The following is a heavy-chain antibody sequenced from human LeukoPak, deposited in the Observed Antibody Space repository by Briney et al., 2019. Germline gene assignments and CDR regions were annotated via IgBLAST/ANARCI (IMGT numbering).Heavy chain of an antibody. CDR1: GFTFSSYA. Sequence: GGSLRLSCAAPGFTFSSYAMSWVRQAPGKGLEWVSAISGSGGSTYYADSVRARYTISRDNSKNTLYLQMNSLRAEDTAVYYCVRKSIAARHFDYWGQGTLVTVSS. D-gene: IGHD6-6*01. CDR2: ISGSGGST. J-gene: IGHJ4*02. V-gene: IGHV3-23*01. CDR3: VRKSIAARHFDY.